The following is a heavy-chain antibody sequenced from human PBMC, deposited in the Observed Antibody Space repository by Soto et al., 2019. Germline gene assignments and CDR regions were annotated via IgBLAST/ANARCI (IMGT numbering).Heavy chain of an antibody. V-gene: IGHV3-30*18. D-gene: IGHD3-22*01. CDR3: AKDTIRKVVVTLQPDY. Sequence: GGSLRLSCAASGFTFSSYGMHWVRQAPGKGLEWVAVISYDGSNKYYADSVKGRFTISRDNSKNTLYLQMNSLRAEDTAVYYCAKDTIRKVVVTLQPDYWGQGTLVTVSS. CDR1: GFTFSSYG. CDR2: ISYDGSNK. J-gene: IGHJ4*02.